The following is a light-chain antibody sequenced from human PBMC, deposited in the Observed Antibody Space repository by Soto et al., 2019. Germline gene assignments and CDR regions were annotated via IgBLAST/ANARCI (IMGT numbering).Light chain of an antibody. CDR1: HSVDPSY. CDR2: GTS. CDR3: QQYGGSAGWT. V-gene: IGKV3-20*01. J-gene: IGKJ1*01. Sequence: DIVLTQSPGTLSVSPGERATLSCKASHSVDPSYLCWFQQRPGQAPRLLIYGTSNRATGIPDRFSGSGSGTDFTLTISRVAPEDIAVYFCQQYGGSAGWTFGQGTKVDIK.